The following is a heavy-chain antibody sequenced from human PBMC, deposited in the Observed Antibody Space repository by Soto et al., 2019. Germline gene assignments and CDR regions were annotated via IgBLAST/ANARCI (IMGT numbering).Heavy chain of an antibody. V-gene: IGHV3-23*01. D-gene: IGHD6-13*01. CDR1: GFTFSSYA. Sequence: GGSLRLSCAASGFTFSSYAMSWVRQAPGKGLEWVSVISGSGGSTYYADSVKGRFTISRDNSKNTLYLQMNSLRAEDTAVYYCAKDGSISWYYFDYWGQGTLVTVSS. CDR3: AKDGSISWYYFDY. CDR2: ISGSGGST. J-gene: IGHJ4*02.